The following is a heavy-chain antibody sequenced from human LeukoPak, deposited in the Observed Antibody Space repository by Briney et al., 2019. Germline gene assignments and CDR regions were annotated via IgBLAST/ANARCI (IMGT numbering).Heavy chain of an antibody. CDR1: GGTFSSYA. D-gene: IGHD5-12*01. V-gene: IGHV1-69*04. J-gene: IGHJ3*02. Sequence: ASVKVSCKASGGTFSSYAISWVRQAPGQGLEWMGRIIPILGIANYAQKFQGRVTITADKSTSTAYMELSSLRSEDTAVYYCARSLGYGAFDIWGQGTMVTVSS. CDR3: ARSLGYGAFDI. CDR2: IIPILGIA.